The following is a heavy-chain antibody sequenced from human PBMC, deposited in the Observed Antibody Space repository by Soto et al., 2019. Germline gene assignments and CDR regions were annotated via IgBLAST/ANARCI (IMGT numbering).Heavy chain of an antibody. CDR2: INPKSGGT. Sequence: GASVKVSCKTSGYSFSDYYMHWVRQAPGQGPEWTGWINPKSGGTHYAHQFQGRATMTRDMSTSTAYMELNRLREDDTAVYFCARDFMKGRYGMDVWGRGTKVTVSS. CDR3: ARDFMKGRYGMDV. D-gene: IGHD1-26*01. CDR1: GYSFSDYY. V-gene: IGHV1-2*02. J-gene: IGHJ6*02.